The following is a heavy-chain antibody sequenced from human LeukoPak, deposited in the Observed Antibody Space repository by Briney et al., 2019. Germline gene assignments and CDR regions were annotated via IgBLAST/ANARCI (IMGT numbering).Heavy chain of an antibody. Sequence: GGSLRLSCAASGFTFDDYAMHWVRQAPGKGLEWVSGISWNSGSIGYADSVKGRFTISRDNAKNSLYLQMNSLRAEDTALYYCAKGGSEDYDFWSGYYLLHYFDYWGQGTLVTVSS. V-gene: IGHV3-9*01. CDR2: ISWNSGSI. CDR3: AKGGSEDYDFWSGYYLLHYFDY. D-gene: IGHD3-3*01. J-gene: IGHJ4*02. CDR1: GFTFDDYA.